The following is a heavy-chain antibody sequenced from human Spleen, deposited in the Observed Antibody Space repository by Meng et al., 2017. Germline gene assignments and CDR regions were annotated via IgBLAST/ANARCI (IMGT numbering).Heavy chain of an antibody. CDR1: GFYFSNAW. D-gene: IGHD3-10*01. CDR3: VRERGPFDAFDI. Sequence: GESLKISCAASGFYFSNAWMSWVRQAPGKGLEWVTVIWSDGNNKFYADSVRGRFTVSRDNTKNTLSLQMNSLRAEDTAVYYCVRERGPFDAFDIWGQGTMVTVSS. V-gene: IGHV3-33*08. J-gene: IGHJ3*02. CDR2: IWSDGNNK.